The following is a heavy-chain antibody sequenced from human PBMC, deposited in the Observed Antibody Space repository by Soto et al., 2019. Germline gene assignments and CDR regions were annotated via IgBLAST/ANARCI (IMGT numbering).Heavy chain of an antibody. D-gene: IGHD3-22*01. CDR3: ARGSPYYYDSSGYYFDY. CDR1: VGSFSGYY. V-gene: IGHV4-34*01. J-gene: IGHJ4*02. CDR2: FNHSGST. Sequence: SETLSLTCAVYVGSFSGYYWSWIRHPPGKGLEWIGEFNHSGSTNYNPSLKSRVTISVDTSKNQFSLKLSSVTAADTAVYYCARGSPYYYDSSGYYFDYWGQGTLVTVSS.